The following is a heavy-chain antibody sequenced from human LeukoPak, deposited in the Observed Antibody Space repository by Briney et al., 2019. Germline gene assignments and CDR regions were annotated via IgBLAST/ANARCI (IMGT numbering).Heavy chain of an antibody. J-gene: IGHJ4*02. CDR3: ARGLWFGELDY. V-gene: IGHV3-53*01. CDR2: IYSGGST. D-gene: IGHD3-10*01. Sequence: GGSLTLSCAASGFTVSSNYMSWVRQAPGKGLEWVSVIYSGGSTYYADFVKGRFTISRDNSKNTLYLQMNSLRAEDTAVYYCARGLWFGELDYWGQGTLVTVSS. CDR1: GFTVSSNY.